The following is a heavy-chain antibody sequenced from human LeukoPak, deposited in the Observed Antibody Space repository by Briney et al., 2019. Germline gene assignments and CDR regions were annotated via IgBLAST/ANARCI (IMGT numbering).Heavy chain of an antibody. CDR2: IKEGGSEK. CDR3: VREGKWEMTTTTGSFDY. V-gene: IGHV3-7*01. Sequence: PGGSLRLSCAASGFTFSNYWMNWVRQAPEKGLEWVANIKEGGSEKYYVDSVKGRFTISRDNAENSLYLQMNSLRAEDTAVYYCVREGKWEMTTTTGSFDYWGQGTLVTVSS. J-gene: IGHJ4*02. D-gene: IGHD5-24*01. CDR1: GFTFSNYW.